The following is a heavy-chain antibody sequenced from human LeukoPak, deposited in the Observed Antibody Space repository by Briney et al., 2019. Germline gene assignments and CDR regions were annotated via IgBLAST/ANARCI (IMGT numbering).Heavy chain of an antibody. CDR1: GFTFSSYW. Sequence: PGGSLRLSCAASGFTFSSYWMSWVRQALGKGLEWVSVISGGGTSTYYADSVKGRFTISKDNSRNTLYLQMNSLRAEDTAVYYCAKTFIAVANPIDYWGQGTLVTVSS. D-gene: IGHD6-19*01. CDR3: AKTFIAVANPIDY. CDR2: ISGGGTST. J-gene: IGHJ4*02. V-gene: IGHV3-23*01.